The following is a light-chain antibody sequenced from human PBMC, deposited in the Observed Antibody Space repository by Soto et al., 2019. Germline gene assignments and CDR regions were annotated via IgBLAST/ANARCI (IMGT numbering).Light chain of an antibody. Sequence: EVVMTHSPATLSVSPWERSTLSFGSSQGIGHTLAWYQHKPGQTPRLLIYDTSTRATGVPARSSGSRSGTEFTLTINSLQSEDFAVYYCQRYNSWPLTFGQGTKVDIK. CDR2: DTS. CDR3: QRYNSWPLT. J-gene: IGKJ4*01. CDR1: QGIGHT. V-gene: IGKV3-15*01.